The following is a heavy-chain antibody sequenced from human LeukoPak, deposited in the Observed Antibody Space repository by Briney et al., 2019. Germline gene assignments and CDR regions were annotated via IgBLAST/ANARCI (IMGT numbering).Heavy chain of an antibody. CDR1: GFTFYDYA. J-gene: IGHJ4*02. D-gene: IGHD2-2*01. Sequence: PGGSLRLSCAASGFTFYDYAMHWVRQPPGKSLEWVSLISGDGGSTYYADSVKGRFTVSRDNSKNSLYLQMNSLRTEDTALYYCAKDISRNFVVVPAADYWGQGTLVTVSS. V-gene: IGHV3-43*02. CDR3: AKDISRNFVVVPAADY. CDR2: ISGDGGST.